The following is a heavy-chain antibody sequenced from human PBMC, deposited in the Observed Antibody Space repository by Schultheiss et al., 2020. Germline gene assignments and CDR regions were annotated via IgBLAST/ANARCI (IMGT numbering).Heavy chain of an antibody. D-gene: IGHD6-6*01. J-gene: IGHJ6*03. CDR2: IYYSGST. CDR3: ARGRSSIAARPRNYMDV. Sequence: SETLSLTCAVYGGSFSGYYWSWIRQPPGKGLEWIGSIYYSGSTYYNPSLKSRVTISVDTSKNQFSLKLSSVTAADTAVYYCARGRSSIAARPRNYMDVWGKGTTVTVSS. V-gene: IGHV4-34*01. CDR1: GGSFSGYY.